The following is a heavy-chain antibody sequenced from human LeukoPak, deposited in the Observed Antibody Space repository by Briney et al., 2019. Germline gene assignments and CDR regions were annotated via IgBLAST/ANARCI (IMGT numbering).Heavy chain of an antibody. D-gene: IGHD6-19*01. CDR3: AKDRDIAVAGTGFDY. CDR2: ISGSGGST. J-gene: IGHJ4*02. CDR1: GFTFSSYA. V-gene: IGHV3-23*01. Sequence: PGGSLRLSCAASGFTFSSYAMSWVRQAPGKGLEWVPAISGSGGSTYYADSVKGRFTISRDNSKNTLYLQMNSLRAEDTAVYYCAKDRDIAVAGTGFDYWGQGTLVTVSS.